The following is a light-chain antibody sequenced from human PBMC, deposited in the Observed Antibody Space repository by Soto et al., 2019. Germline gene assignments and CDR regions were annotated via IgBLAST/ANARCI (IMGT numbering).Light chain of an antibody. V-gene: IGKV1-33*01. CDR1: QDISTY. CDR2: DTS. Sequence: DIQMTQSPSSLSASVGGRVTITCQASQDISTYLNWYQHKSGKAPKLLIYDTSNLQTGVPSRFSGSGSGTDFTFTISSLQPEDIGTYYCQQYDNLFTFGPGTKVDIK. J-gene: IGKJ3*01. CDR3: QQYDNLFT.